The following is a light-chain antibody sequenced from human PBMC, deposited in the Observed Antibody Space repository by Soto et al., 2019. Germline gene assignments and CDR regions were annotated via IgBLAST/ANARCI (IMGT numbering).Light chain of an antibody. V-gene: IGLV1-40*01. J-gene: IGLJ1*01. CDR2: GNT. CDR3: QSCDSSLSGYV. CDR1: SSNIGAGYP. Sequence: QSVLTQPPSVSGAPGQRITISCTGSSSNIGAGYPVHWYQQLPGTAPKLLIFGNTIRPSGVPDRFSGSRSGLAITGLQAEDEADYYCQSCDSSLSGYVLGNGTKVTVL.